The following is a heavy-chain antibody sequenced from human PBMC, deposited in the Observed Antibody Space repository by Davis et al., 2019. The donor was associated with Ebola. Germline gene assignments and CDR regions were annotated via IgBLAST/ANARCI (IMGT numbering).Heavy chain of an antibody. V-gene: IGHV3-7*03. J-gene: IGHJ4*02. Sequence: GGSLRLSCAASGFTFTSYWMSWVRQAPGKGLEWVANIKQDGSEKYYVDSVKGRFTISRDNAKNSLYLQMNSLRAEDTALYYYAGQYCTSASCLYYFDNWGQGTLVTVSS. CDR1: GFTFTSYW. D-gene: IGHD2-2*01. CDR2: IKQDGSEK. CDR3: AGQYCTSASCLYYFDN.